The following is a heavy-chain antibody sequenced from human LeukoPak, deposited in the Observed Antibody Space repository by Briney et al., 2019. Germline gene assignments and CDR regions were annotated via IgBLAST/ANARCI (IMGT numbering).Heavy chain of an antibody. CDR2: ISVSGGVT. V-gene: IGHV3-23*01. CDR3: AKSGYSDGSGYYAAYYFDY. Sequence: GGSLRLSCAASGFTFSNYGMSRVRQAPGKGLEWVSGISVSGGVTSYVDSVKGRFTISRDNSKNTLYLQMNSLRAEDTGVYYCAKSGYSDGSGYYAAYYFDYWGQGTLVTVSS. J-gene: IGHJ4*02. D-gene: IGHD3-22*01. CDR1: GFTFSNYG.